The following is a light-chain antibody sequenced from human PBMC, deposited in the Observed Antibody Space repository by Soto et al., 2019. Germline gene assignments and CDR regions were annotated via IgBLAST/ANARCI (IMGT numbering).Light chain of an antibody. CDR2: LGS. J-gene: IGKJ4*01. V-gene: IGKV2-28*01. CDR1: QSLLHSDGYNY. Sequence: DIVMTQSPLSLPVTPGEPASISCRSSQSLLHSDGYNYLDWLLQRPGQSPQLLIYLGSSRASGVPDRFSGSGSGTDLTLKISRVEAEEVGVYYCMQALQTPLTFGGGTKVDIK. CDR3: MQALQTPLT.